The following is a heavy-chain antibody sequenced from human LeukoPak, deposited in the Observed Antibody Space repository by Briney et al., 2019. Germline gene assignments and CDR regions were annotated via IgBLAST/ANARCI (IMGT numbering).Heavy chain of an antibody. CDR1: GFTFSSYW. J-gene: IGHJ4*02. D-gene: IGHD1-26*01. CDR3: ARDCGGIYCSY. V-gene: IGHV3-7*01. Sequence: GGSLRLFCAASGFTFSSYWMSWVRQTPGKGLEWVANIKQDGSEKYSVGSVRGRFTISRDNDENSLYLQMNSLRAEDTAVYYCARDCGGIYCSYWGQGTLVAVSS. CDR2: IKQDGSEK.